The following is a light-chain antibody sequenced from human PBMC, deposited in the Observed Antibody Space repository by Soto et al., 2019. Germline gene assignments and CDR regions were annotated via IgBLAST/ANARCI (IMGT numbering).Light chain of an antibody. CDR1: QSVNSN. V-gene: IGKV3-15*01. CDR3: QQRSNWPPT. CDR2: DAS. Sequence: EIVMTQSPATLSVSPGERGTLSCRASQSVNSNLAWYQQKPGQAPRLLIYDASTRATGIPARFSGSGSGTEFTLTISSLQSEDFAVYYCQQRSNWPPTFGQGTRLEIK. J-gene: IGKJ5*01.